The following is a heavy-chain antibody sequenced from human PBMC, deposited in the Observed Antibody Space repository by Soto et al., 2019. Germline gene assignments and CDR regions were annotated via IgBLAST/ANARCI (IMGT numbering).Heavy chain of an antibody. Sequence: VQLVESGGGVVQPGRSLRLSCAASGFTFSDYAMHGVRQAPGKGLEWVAVVSHDGRNTHYADSVKGRFTISRDSSKNTVSLEMTSLRAEDTSVYYCAKGGRQWLVTSDFNYWGQGALATVSS. CDR2: VSHDGRNT. CDR3: AKGGRQWLVTSDFNY. CDR1: GFTFSDYA. V-gene: IGHV3-30*18. J-gene: IGHJ4*02. D-gene: IGHD6-19*01.